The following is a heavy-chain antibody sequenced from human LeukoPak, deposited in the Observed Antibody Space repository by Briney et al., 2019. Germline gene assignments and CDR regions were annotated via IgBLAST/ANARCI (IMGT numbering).Heavy chain of an antibody. CDR3: ARDGAAAGTDYYYYMDV. J-gene: IGHJ6*03. D-gene: IGHD6-13*01. Sequence: PGGSLRPSCAASGFTFSSYSMNWVSQAPGKGLEWVSSISSSSSYIYYADSVKGRFTISRDNAKNSLYLQMNSLRVEDTAVYYCARDGAAAGTDYYYYMDVWGKGTTVTVSS. CDR2: ISSSSSYI. V-gene: IGHV3-21*01. CDR1: GFTFSSYS.